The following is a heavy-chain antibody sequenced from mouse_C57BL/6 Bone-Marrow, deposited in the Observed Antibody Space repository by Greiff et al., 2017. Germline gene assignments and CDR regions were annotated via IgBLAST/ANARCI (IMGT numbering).Heavy chain of an antibody. V-gene: IGHV1-82*01. Sequence: QVQLKESGPELVKPGASVKISCKASGYAFSSSWMNWVKQRPGKGLEWIGRIYPGDGDTNYNGKFKGKATLTADTSSSTAYMQLSSLTSEDSAVYGCARDGTVVSRDYWGQGTTLTVSS. CDR1: GYAFSSSW. D-gene: IGHD1-1*01. CDR3: ARDGTVVSRDY. CDR2: IYPGDGDT. J-gene: IGHJ2*01.